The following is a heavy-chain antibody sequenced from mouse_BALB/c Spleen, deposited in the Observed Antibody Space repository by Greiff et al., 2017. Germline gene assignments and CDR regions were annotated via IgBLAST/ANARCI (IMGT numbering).Heavy chain of an antibody. CDR1: GFNIKDTY. J-gene: IGHJ3*01. D-gene: IGHD2-4*01. V-gene: IGHV14-3*02. CDR2: IDPANGNT. CDR3: ARSGLRSWFAY. Sequence: VQLKESGAELVKPGASVKLSCTASGFNIKDTYMHWVKQRPEQGLEWIGRIDPANGNTKYDPKFQGKATITADTSSNTAYLQLSSLTSEDTAVYYCARSGLRSWFAYWGQGTLVTVSA.